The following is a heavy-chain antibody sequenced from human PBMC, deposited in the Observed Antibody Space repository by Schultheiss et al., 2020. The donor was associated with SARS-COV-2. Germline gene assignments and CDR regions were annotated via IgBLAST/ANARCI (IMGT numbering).Heavy chain of an antibody. CDR1: GFTFSNAW. V-gene: IGHV3-15*01. CDR2: IKSKTDGGTT. Sequence: GGPLRLSCAASGFTFSNAWMSWVRQAPGKGLEWVGRIKSKTDGGTTDYAAPVKGRFTISRDDSKNTLYLQMNSLKTEDTAVYYCAKEGTAASGNWFDPWGQGTLVTVSS. J-gene: IGHJ5*02. CDR3: AKEGTAASGNWFDP. D-gene: IGHD6-13*01.